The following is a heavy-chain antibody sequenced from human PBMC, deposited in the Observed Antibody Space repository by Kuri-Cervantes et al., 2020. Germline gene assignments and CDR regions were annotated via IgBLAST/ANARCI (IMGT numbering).Heavy chain of an antibody. J-gene: IGHJ5*02. V-gene: IGHV3-21*01. CDR3: AKDPNDYGDYDGDNWFDP. CDR1: GFSLSTYT. D-gene: IGHD4-17*01. CDR2: ISSSSDYT. Sequence: GGSLRLSCAASGFSLSTYTMNWVRQAPGKGLEWISFISSSSDYTFYTDSVKGRFTISRDNAENSLYLQMNSLRAEDTAVYYCAKDPNDYGDYDGDNWFDPWGQGTLVTVSS.